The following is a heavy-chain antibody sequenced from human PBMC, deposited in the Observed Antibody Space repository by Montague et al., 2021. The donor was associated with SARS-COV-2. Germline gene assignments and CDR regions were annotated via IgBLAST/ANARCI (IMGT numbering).Heavy chain of an antibody. J-gene: IGHJ4*02. CDR2: IKQDGSEK. D-gene: IGHD3-3*01. CDR3: ARDNDDFWSGYYPLDY. Sequence: SLRLSCTASGFTFSSYWMSWVRQAPGKGLEWVANIKQDGSEKYYVDSVKGRFTISRDNAKNSLYLQMNSLRAEDTAVYYCARDNDDFWSGYYPLDYWGQGTLVTVSS. CDR1: GFTFSSYW. V-gene: IGHV3-7*01.